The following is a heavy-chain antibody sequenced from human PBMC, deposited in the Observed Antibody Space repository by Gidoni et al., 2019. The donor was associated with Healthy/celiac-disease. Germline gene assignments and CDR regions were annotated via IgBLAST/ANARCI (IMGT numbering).Heavy chain of an antibody. Sequence: EVQLVESGGGLVQPGRSLRLSCPASGFTFGDYAISWVRQAPGKGLEWGGCIRSKAYGGTTEYAASVKGRFTISRDDSKSIAYLQMNSLKTEDTAVYYCTRGFHGDIEDGMDVWGQGTTVTVSS. J-gene: IGHJ6*02. CDR3: TRGFHGDIEDGMDV. CDR1: GFTFGDYA. CDR2: IRSKAYGGTT. V-gene: IGHV3-49*04. D-gene: IGHD5-12*01.